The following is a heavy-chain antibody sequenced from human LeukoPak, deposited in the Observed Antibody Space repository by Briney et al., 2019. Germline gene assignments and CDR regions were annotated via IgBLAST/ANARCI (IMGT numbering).Heavy chain of an antibody. Sequence: GGSLRLSCAASGFTFDGYGMSWVRQAPGKGLEWVSGINWNGGSTNYADSVKGRFTISRDNSKNSLFLQMNSLRTEDTAFYYCTKDGMAARLDFQHWGQGTLVTVSS. V-gene: IGHV3-20*04. CDR1: GFTFDGYG. CDR2: INWNGGST. CDR3: TKDGMAARLDFQH. J-gene: IGHJ1*01. D-gene: IGHD6-6*01.